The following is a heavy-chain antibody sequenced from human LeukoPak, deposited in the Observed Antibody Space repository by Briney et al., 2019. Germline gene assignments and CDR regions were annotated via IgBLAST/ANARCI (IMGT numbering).Heavy chain of an antibody. CDR3: ASGRGHSSGWPTFDY. CDR2: IYYSGST. Sequence: SETLSLTCTVSGGSISSSSYYWGWIRQPPGKGLEWIGSIYYSGSTYYNPSLKSRVTISVGTSKNQFSLKLSSVTAADTAVYYCASGRGHSSGWPTFDYWGQGTLVTVSS. D-gene: IGHD6-19*01. V-gene: IGHV4-39*07. J-gene: IGHJ4*02. CDR1: GGSISSSSYY.